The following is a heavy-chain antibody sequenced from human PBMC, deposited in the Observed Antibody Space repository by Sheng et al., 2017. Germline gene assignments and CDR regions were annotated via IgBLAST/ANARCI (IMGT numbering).Heavy chain of an antibody. CDR2: INHSGST. CDR1: GGSFSGYY. J-gene: IGHJ4*02. Sequence: QVQLQQWGAGLLKPSETLSLTCAVYGGSFSGYYWSWIRQPPGKGLEWIGEINHSGSTNYNPSLKSRVTISVDTSKNQFSLKLSSVTAADTAVYYCASGMTTVTTHHYWGQGTLVTVSS. D-gene: IGHD4-17*01. CDR3: ASGMTTVTTHHY. V-gene: IGHV4-34*01.